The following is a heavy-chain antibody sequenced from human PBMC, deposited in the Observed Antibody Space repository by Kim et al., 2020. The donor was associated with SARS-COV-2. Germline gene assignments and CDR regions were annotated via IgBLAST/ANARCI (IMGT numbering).Heavy chain of an antibody. D-gene: IGHD6-19*01. CDR1: GFTFGDYG. Sequence: GGSLRLSCAASGFTFGDYGMSWVRQAPGKGLEWVSGINWKGGNTGFADSVKGRFTISRDNAKNSLYLQMNSLRAEDTALYHCARDRCGGWYWAHGYWGQGTLVTVSS. CDR2: INWKGGNT. CDR3: ARDRCGGWYWAHGY. V-gene: IGHV3-20*01. J-gene: IGHJ4*02.